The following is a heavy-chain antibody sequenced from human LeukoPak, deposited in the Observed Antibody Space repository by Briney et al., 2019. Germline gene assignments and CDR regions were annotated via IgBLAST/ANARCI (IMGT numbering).Heavy chain of an antibody. CDR1: GYIFTSYY. V-gene: IGHV1-46*01. J-gene: IGHJ4*02. CDR3: ARGVLREQQLGLDY. Sequence: ASVKVSCKASGYIFTSYYMHWVRQAPGQGLEWMGIINPNGGNTNYAQKFQGRVTITRDTSASTAYMELSSLRSEDTAVYYCARGVLREQQLGLDYWGQGTLVTVSS. CDR2: INPNGGNT. D-gene: IGHD6-13*01.